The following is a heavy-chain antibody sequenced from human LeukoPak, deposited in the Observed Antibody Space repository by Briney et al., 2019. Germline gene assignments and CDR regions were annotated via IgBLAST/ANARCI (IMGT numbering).Heavy chain of an antibody. CDR1: GFTFNAYW. Sequence: GGSLRLSCAASGFTFNAYWMSWVSQAPGKGLEWVSAISGSGGSTYYADSVKGRFTISRDNSKNTLYLQMNSLRAEDTAVYYCAKGAKEYSSSWYSWFDPWGQGTLVTVSS. V-gene: IGHV3-23*01. J-gene: IGHJ5*02. CDR2: ISGSGGST. CDR3: AKGAKEYSSSWYSWFDP. D-gene: IGHD6-13*01.